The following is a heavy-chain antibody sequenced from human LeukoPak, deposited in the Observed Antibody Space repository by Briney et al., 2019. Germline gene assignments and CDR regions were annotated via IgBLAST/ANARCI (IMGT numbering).Heavy chain of an antibody. V-gene: IGHV3-15*01. D-gene: IGHD6-13*01. CDR2: IKSKTDGGTT. CDR1: GFTFTNAW. Sequence: GGSLRLSCAASGFTFTNAWMSWVRQAPGKGLEWVGRIKSKTDGGTTDYAAPVKGRFTISRDDSENTLYLQLNSLKIEDTAVFYCTTNEAVPGRPSSYWGQGTLVTVSS. CDR3: TTNEAVPGRPSSY. J-gene: IGHJ4*02.